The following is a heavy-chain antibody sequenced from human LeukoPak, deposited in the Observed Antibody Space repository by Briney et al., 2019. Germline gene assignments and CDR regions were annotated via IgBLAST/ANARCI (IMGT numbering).Heavy chain of an antibody. J-gene: IGHJ6*02. CDR2: INPNSGGT. Sequence: ASVKVSCKASGYTFTGYYMHWVRQAPGQGLEWMGWINPNSGGTNYAQKFQGRVTMARDTSISTAYTELSRLRSDDTAVYYCARAGIAAADYYYYYGMDVWGQGTTVTVSS. CDR1: GYTFTGYY. CDR3: ARAGIAAADYYYYYGMDV. V-gene: IGHV1-2*02. D-gene: IGHD6-13*01.